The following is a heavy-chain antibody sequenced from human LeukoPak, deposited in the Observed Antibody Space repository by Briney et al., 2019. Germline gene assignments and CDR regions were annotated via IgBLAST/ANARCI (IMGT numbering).Heavy chain of an antibody. V-gene: IGHV3-7*04. J-gene: IGHJ4*02. CDR3: TRALDY. Sequence: GGSLRLSCATSGFTFSNFWMDWVRQAPGKGLEWVANINQNGGEKYYADSVKGRFTISRDNAKNSLYLQMNSLRIEDTAVYYCTRALDYWGQGTLVTVSS. CDR2: INQNGGEK. CDR1: GFTFSNFW.